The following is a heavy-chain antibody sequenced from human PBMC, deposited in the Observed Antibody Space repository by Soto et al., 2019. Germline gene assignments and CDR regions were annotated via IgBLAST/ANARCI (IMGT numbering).Heavy chain of an antibody. D-gene: IGHD2-8*01. J-gene: IGHJ4*02. V-gene: IGHV1-3*01. CDR2: INAGNGNT. CDR1: GYTFTSYA. Sequence: QVQLVQSGAEVKKPGASVKVSCKASGYTFTSYAMHWVRQAPGQRLEWMGWINAGNGNTKYSQKFQGRVTITRDTSARTAYMELRSLRSEDTAVYYCASARYCTNGVCYYGAIDYWGQGTLVTVSS. CDR3: ASARYCTNGVCYYGAIDY.